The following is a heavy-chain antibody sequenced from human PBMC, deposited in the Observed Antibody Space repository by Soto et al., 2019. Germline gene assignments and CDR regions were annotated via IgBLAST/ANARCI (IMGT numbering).Heavy chain of an antibody. CDR3: ARESYYYDSSGYYFPDY. CDR2: IYYSGST. V-gene: IGHV4-30-4*01. J-gene: IGHJ4*02. D-gene: IGHD3-22*01. CDR1: GGSISSGDYY. Sequence: SETLSLTCTVSGGSISSGDYYWSWIRQPPGKGLEWIGYIYYSGSTYYNPSLKSRVTISVDTSKNQFSLKLSSVTAADTAVYYCARESYYYDSSGYYFPDYWGQGTLVTVSS.